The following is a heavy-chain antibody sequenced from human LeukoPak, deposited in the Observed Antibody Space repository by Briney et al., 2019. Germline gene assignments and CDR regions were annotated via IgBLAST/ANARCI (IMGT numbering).Heavy chain of an antibody. CDR3: AKDIRRGYNYGYDQFAY. J-gene: IGHJ4*02. V-gene: IGHV3-30*02. CDR2: IGFDGSDH. CDR1: GFTFSSYG. D-gene: IGHD5-18*01. Sequence: GGSQRLSCAASGFTFSSYGIHWVRQAPGKGLEWVAFIGFDGSDHSYADSVKGRFTISRDNSKNTLYLQMNSLRAEDTAVYYCAKDIRRGYNYGYDQFAYWGLGTLVTVSS.